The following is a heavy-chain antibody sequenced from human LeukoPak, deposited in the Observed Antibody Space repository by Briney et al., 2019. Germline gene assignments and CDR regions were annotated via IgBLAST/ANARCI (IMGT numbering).Heavy chain of an antibody. Sequence: GGSLTLSCALSGFPFDDYAMHWVRQAPGRGLAWVSGISWNYGNIVYADSVKGRFTIPRENAKNSLYLQMNRLRAEDRALSYCARDMWYSSSWFEGAFDIWGQGTMVTVSS. V-gene: IGHV3-9*01. D-gene: IGHD6-13*01. CDR3: ARDMWYSSSWFEGAFDI. CDR1: GFPFDDYA. J-gene: IGHJ3*02. CDR2: ISWNYGNI.